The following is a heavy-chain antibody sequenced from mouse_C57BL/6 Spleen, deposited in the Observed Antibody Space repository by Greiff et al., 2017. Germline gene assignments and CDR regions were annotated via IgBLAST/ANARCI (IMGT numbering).Heavy chain of an antibody. J-gene: IGHJ3*01. CDR3: ARDYYGSSFFAY. CDR1: GYAFSSYW. V-gene: IGHV1-80*01. Sequence: QVQLKESGAELVQPGASVQISCKASGYAFSSYWMNWVKQRPGKGLEWIGQIYPGDGDTNYNGKFKGKATLTADKSSSTAYMQLSSLTSEDSAVYFCARDYYGSSFFAYWGQGTLVTVSA. CDR2: IYPGDGDT. D-gene: IGHD1-1*01.